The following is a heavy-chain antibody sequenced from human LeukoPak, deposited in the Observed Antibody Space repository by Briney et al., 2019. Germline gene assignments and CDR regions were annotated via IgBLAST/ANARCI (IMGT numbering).Heavy chain of an antibody. Sequence: PGGSLTLSCAASGFTFSSYAMSWVRQAPGKGREWSGEINQSGSTNYNPSLKSRVTISVATYTTQFSLKLSSVTDAATDVYYCARACRGWYLRLLYFDYWGQGTLVTVSS. CDR1: GFTFSSYA. D-gene: IGHD6-19*01. J-gene: IGHJ4*02. V-gene: IGHV4-34*01. CDR3: ARACRGWYLRLLYFDY. CDR2: INQSGST.